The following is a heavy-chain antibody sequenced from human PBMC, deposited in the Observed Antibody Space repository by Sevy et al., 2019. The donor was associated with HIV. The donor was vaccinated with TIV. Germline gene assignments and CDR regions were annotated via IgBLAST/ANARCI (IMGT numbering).Heavy chain of an antibody. D-gene: IGHD5-18*01. J-gene: IGHJ4*02. Sequence: KQSQTLSLTCTVSGASISSYSWSWIRQPPGKGLEWIGYIYYSGSTNYNPSLKSRVTISVDTSKHQFSLKLSSVTAADTAVYYCARGQYSYGYWREFDYWGQRTLVTVSS. CDR3: ARGQYSYGYWREFDY. CDR2: IYYSGST. V-gene: IGHV4-59*01. CDR1: GASISSYS.